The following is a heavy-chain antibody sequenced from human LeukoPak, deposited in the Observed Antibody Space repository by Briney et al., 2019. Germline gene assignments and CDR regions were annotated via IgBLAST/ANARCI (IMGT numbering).Heavy chain of an antibody. CDR3: ARDRYYYGSGSLSWFDP. J-gene: IGHJ5*02. Sequence: SETLSLTCTVSGGSISSYYWSWIRQPAGKGLEWIGRIYTSGSTNYNPSLKSRVTMSVDTSRNQFSLKLSSVTAADTAVYYCARDRYYYGSGSLSWFDPWGQGTLVTVSS. CDR1: GGSISSYY. D-gene: IGHD3-10*01. V-gene: IGHV4-4*07. CDR2: IYTSGST.